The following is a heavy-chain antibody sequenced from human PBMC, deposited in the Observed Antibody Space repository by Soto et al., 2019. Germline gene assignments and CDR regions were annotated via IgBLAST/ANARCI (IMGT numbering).Heavy chain of an antibody. CDR1: GFTFDAHA. CDR2: ISWNSGNI. D-gene: IGHD2-2*01. V-gene: IGHV3-9*01. J-gene: IGHJ4*02. CDR3: ARCDTTSSFSHTRH. Sequence: EVQLVESGGGLVQPGRSLRLSCAGSGFTFDAHAMHWVRQAPGKGLEWVSTISWNSGNIHYAYSVKGRFTISRDNAKHSLYLQMNSLRAEDTALYYCARCDTTSSFSHTRHWGQGTLVTVSS.